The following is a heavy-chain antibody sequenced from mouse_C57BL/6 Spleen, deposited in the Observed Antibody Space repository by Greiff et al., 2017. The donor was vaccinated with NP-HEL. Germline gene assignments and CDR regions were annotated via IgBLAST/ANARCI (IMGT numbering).Heavy chain of an antibody. CDR1: GYAFSSSW. CDR3: ARPLDYGSSYGFAY. J-gene: IGHJ3*01. V-gene: IGHV1-82*01. Sequence: QVHVKQSGPELVKPGASVKISCKASGYAFSSSWMNWVKQRPGKGLEWIGRIYPGDGDTNYNGKFKGKATLTADKSSSTAYMQLSSLTSEDSAVYFCARPLDYGSSYGFAYWGQGTLVTVSA. D-gene: IGHD1-1*01. CDR2: IYPGDGDT.